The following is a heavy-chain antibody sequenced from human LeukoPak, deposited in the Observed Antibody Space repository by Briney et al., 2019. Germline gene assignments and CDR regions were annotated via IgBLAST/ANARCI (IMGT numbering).Heavy chain of an antibody. D-gene: IGHD4-17*01. CDR1: GFTFNSYW. CDR2: INSDESRT. J-gene: IGHJ5*02. Sequence: GGSLRLSCAASGFTFNSYWMHWVRHAPGKGLVWVSRINSDESRTAYADSVKGRFSIYRDNDKNTLYLQMNSLRAEDTAVYYCARGYGDWFDPWGQGTLVTVSS. V-gene: IGHV3-74*01. CDR3: ARGYGDWFDP.